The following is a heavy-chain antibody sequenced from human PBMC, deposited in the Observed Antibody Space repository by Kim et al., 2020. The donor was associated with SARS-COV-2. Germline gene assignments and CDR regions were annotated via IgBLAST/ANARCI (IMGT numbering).Heavy chain of an antibody. J-gene: IGHJ5*02. V-gene: IGHV4-34*01. D-gene: IGHD2-2*02. CDR1: GGSFSGYY. CDR2: INHSGST. Sequence: SETLSLTCAVYGGSFSGYYWSWIRQPPGKGLEWIGEINHSGSTNYNPSLKSRVTISVDTSKNQFSLKLSSVTAADTAVYYCARSGYCSSTSCYTWFDPWG. CDR3: ARSGYCSSTSCYTWFDP.